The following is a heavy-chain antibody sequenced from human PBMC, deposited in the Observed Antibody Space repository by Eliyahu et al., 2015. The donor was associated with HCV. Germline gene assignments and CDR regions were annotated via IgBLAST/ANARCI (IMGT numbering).Heavy chain of an antibody. CDR3: ARHFLRGAITGTGMDV. CDR2: IDPSDSYT. J-gene: IGHJ6*02. CDR1: GYSFTSYW. Sequence: EVQLVQSGAEVKKPGESLXISCXGSGYSFTSYWISWVRXMPGKGLEWMGRIDPSDSYTNYSPSFQGHVTISADKSISTAFLQWSSLKASDSAMYYCARHFLRGAITGTGMDVWGQGTTVTVSS. V-gene: IGHV5-10-1*01. D-gene: IGHD1-20*01.